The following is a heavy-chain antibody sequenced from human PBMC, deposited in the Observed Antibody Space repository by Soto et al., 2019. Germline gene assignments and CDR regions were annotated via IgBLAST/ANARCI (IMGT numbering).Heavy chain of an antibody. CDR1: GFTFSNYF. Sequence: HPGGSLRLSCAASGFTFSNYFMSWVRQAPGKGLEWVSYISDGSSIIYYADSVKGRFTISRDNAKNSLYLQMNSLRAEDTAVYYCARRYSSSWPYYYYMDVWGKGTTVTVSS. D-gene: IGHD6-13*01. V-gene: IGHV3-48*01. J-gene: IGHJ6*03. CDR2: ISDGSSII. CDR3: ARRYSSSWPYYYYMDV.